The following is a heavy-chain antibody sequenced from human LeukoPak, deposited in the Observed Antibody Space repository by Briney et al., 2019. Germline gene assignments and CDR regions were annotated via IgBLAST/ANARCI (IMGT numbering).Heavy chain of an antibody. CDR1: GFRFSSYE. CDR3: ATDGAGFDT. CDR2: IGNTGRTI. J-gene: IGHJ5*02. Sequence: GGSLRLSCAASGFRFSSYEMNWVRQAPGRGLEWVSYIGNTGRTIYYVDSVKGRFTISRDNAKKSLYLEMNNLRAEDTAVYYCATDGAGFDTWGQGVLVTVSS. V-gene: IGHV3-48*03.